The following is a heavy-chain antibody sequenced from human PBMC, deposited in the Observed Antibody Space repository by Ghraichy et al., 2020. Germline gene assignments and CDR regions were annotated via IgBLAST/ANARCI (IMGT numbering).Heavy chain of an antibody. CDR1: GGSISSSSYY. CDR2: IYYSGST. Sequence: SETLSLTCTVSGGSISSSSYYWGWIRQPPGKGLEWIGSIYYSGSTYYNPSLKSRVTISVDTSKNQFSLKLSLVTAADTAVYYCARRYYDSSGYYYVAFDYWGQGTLVTVSS. V-gene: IGHV4-39*01. CDR3: ARRYYDSSGYYYVAFDY. D-gene: IGHD3-22*01. J-gene: IGHJ4*02.